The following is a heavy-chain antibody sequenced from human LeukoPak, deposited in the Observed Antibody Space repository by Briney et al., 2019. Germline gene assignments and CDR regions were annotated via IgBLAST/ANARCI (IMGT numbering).Heavy chain of an antibody. V-gene: IGHV3-11*01. J-gene: IGHJ3*02. CDR3: ARGLGYCSGGSCPRRAFDI. CDR2: ISSSGSTI. CDR1: GFTFSDYY. D-gene: IGHD2-15*01. Sequence: GGSLRLSCGASGFTFSDYYMSWISQAPGKGLEWDSFISSSGSTIYYADSMKGRLTISRDNAKNSVYLQMNSLRAEDTAVYYCARGLGYCSGGSCPRRAFDIWGQGTMVTVSS.